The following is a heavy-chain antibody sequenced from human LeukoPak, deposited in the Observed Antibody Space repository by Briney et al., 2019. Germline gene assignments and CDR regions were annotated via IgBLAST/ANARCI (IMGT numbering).Heavy chain of an antibody. CDR3: ARGFLAAAGSPADY. J-gene: IGHJ4*02. V-gene: IGHV4-61*02. CDR1: GGSISSGSYY. Sequence: SQTLSLTCTVSGGSISSGSYYWSWIRQPAGKGLEWIGRIYTSGSTNYNPSLKSRVTISVDTSKNQFSLKLSSVTAADTAVYYCARGFLAAAGSPADYWGQGTLVTVSS. D-gene: IGHD6-13*01. CDR2: IYTSGST.